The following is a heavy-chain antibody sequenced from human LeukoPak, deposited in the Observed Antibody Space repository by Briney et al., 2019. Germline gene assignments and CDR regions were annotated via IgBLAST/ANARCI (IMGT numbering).Heavy chain of an antibody. CDR3: ARYKYCDGSGGYVDVFDI. CDR1: GGSISGYY. CDR2: IYYSGST. V-gene: IGHV4-59*01. J-gene: IGHJ3*02. Sequence: SETLSLTCTVSGGSISGYYWNWIRQPPGKGLEWIGYIYYSGSTNYNPSLKSRVTISGETSKNQFSLKMSYVTAADTAVYYCARYKYCDGSGGYVDVFDIWGQGTMVTVSS. D-gene: IGHD3-22*01.